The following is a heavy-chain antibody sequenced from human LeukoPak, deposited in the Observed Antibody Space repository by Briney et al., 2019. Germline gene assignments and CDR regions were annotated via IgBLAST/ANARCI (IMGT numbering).Heavy chain of an antibody. Sequence: GASVKVSCKASGGTFSSYAISWVRQAPGQGLEWMGRIIPILGIANYAQKFQGRVTITADKSTSTAYMELSSLRSEDTAVYYCARESAAATHAFDIWGQGTMVTVSS. CDR1: GGTFSSYA. V-gene: IGHV1-69*04. CDR3: ARESAAATHAFDI. D-gene: IGHD6-13*01. J-gene: IGHJ3*02. CDR2: IIPILGIA.